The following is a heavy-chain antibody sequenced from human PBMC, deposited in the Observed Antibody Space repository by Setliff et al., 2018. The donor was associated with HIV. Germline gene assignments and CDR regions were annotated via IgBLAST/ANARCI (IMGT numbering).Heavy chain of an antibody. Sequence: ASVKVSCKASGYTFTSYDINWVRQATGQGLEWMGWMNPNSGNTGYAQKFQGRVTMTRNTSISTAYMELSSLRSEDTAMYYCARFSYGSVWPETDYWGQGTLVTVSS. CDR3: ARFSYGSVWPETDY. D-gene: IGHD6-25*01. V-gene: IGHV1-8*01. J-gene: IGHJ4*02. CDR1: GYTFTSYD. CDR2: MNPNSGNT.